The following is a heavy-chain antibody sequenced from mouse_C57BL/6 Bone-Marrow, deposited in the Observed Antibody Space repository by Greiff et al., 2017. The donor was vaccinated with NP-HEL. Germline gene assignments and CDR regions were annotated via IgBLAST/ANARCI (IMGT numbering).Heavy chain of an antibody. V-gene: IGHV14-4*01. CDR3: TTFGNNWYFDV. Sequence: EVQLVESGAELVRPGASVKLSCTASGFNIKDDYMHWVKQRPEQGLEWIGWIDPENGDTEYASKFQGKATITADTSSNTAYLQLSSLTSEDTAVYYCTTFGNNWYFDVWGTGTTVTVSS. CDR2: IDPENGDT. CDR1: GFNIKDDY. D-gene: IGHD2-1*01. J-gene: IGHJ1*03.